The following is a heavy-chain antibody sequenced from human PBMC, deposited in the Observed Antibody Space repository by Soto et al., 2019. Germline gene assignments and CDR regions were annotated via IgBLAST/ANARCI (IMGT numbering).Heavy chain of an antibody. CDR3: AREVQVHTPAFVY. J-gene: IGHJ4*02. D-gene: IGHD3-10*01. CDR1: GGTFNTYA. Sequence: QVQLVQSGAEMKKPGSSVKVSCQSSGGTFNTYAMNWVRQAPGQGPEWMGDISPMFGAANYAPKFQGRVTITADESTSTSYMQLSSLTSEDTALYFCAREVQVHTPAFVYWGQGTLVTVSS. V-gene: IGHV1-69*19. CDR2: ISPMFGAA.